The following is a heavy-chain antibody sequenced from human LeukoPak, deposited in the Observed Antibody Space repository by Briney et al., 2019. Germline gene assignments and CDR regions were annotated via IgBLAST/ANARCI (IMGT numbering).Heavy chain of an antibody. CDR1: GYTFTGYC. D-gene: IGHD3-16*01. J-gene: IGHJ4*02. CDR3: ARAAGQRYASRRQNWKKRRLVGSYYFDY. CDR2: INPSGGST. Sequence: ASVKVSCKASGYTFTGYCMHWVRQAPGQGLEWMGIINPSGGSTSYAQKFQGRVTMTRDMSTSTVYMELSSLRSEDTAVYYCARAAGQRYASRRQNWKKRRLVGSYYFDYWGQGILVTVSS. V-gene: IGHV1-46*01.